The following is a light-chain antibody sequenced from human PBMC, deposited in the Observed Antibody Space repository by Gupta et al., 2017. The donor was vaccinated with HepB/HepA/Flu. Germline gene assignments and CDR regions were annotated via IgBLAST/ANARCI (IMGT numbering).Light chain of an antibody. V-gene: IGLV2-14*03. J-gene: IGLJ2*01. Sequence: QSALTQPASVSGSPGPPVTLSCTGPSSDFGDSNSVAWYQHTPGEAPKLIIRYVSYRPSGISNRFSGSKSGNTASLTISGLQPDDEADYYCSSYTNNRDVLFGGGTKVTVL. CDR2: YVS. CDR3: SSYTNNRDVL. CDR1: SSDFGDSNS.